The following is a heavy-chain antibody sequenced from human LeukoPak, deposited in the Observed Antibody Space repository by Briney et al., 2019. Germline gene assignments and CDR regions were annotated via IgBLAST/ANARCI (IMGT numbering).Heavy chain of an antibody. Sequence: PGGSLRLSCAASGFIFSDQNMNWVRQAPGKGLEWVANIKEDGSEKYYVDSVRGRFTISRDNAKNSLYLQMNSLRVEDTAVYYCARPVGTGNYYVFWGQGTLVTVSS. V-gene: IGHV3-7*01. CDR2: IKEDGSEK. J-gene: IGHJ4*02. CDR3: ARPVGTGNYYVF. CDR1: GFIFSDQN. D-gene: IGHD3-10*01.